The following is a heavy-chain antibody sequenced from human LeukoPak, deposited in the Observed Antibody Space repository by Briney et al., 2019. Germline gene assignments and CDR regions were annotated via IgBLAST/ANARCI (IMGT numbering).Heavy chain of an antibody. CDR3: ARDLVPVGLTGSGSYSTDY. J-gene: IGHJ4*02. CDR2: IYHTWST. V-gene: IGHV4-4*02. CDR1: GDSISNPNW. Sequence: SETLSLICAVSGDSISNPNWLSWVRQPPGKGLEWIGEIYHTWSTNYNPSLKNRLTISVDNSNNQLPLKLSSVTAADTAVYYCARDLVPVGLTGSGSYSTDYWGQGTLVSVSS. D-gene: IGHD3-10*01.